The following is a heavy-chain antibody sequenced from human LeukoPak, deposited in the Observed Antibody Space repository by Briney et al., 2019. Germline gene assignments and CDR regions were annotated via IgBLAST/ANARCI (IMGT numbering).Heavy chain of an antibody. D-gene: IGHD3-22*01. Sequence: GGSLRLSCAASGFTFSSYWMSWVRQAPGKGLEWVAVISYDGSNKYYADSVKGRFTISRDNSKNTLYLQMNSLRAEDTAVYYCAKVYYDSGGYYRNYYYYYGMDVWGQGTTVTVSS. J-gene: IGHJ6*02. CDR1: GFTFSSYW. CDR2: ISYDGSNK. V-gene: IGHV3-30*18. CDR3: AKVYYDSGGYYRNYYYYYGMDV.